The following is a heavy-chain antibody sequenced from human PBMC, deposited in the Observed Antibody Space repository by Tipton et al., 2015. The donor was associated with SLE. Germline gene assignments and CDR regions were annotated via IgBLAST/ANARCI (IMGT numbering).Heavy chain of an antibody. V-gene: IGHV3-9*01. J-gene: IGHJ6*02. CDR2: ISSNSGII. D-gene: IGHD3-10*01. Sequence: RSLRLSCAASGFNFDDYAMHWVRQAPGKGLEWVSGISSNSGIIGYADSVKGRFTISRDNAKNSLYLQMNSLRVEDTAVYFCTKDFYAIQGVAGVLDVWGQGTTVTVSS. CDR1: GFNFDDYA. CDR3: TKDFYAIQGVAGVLDV.